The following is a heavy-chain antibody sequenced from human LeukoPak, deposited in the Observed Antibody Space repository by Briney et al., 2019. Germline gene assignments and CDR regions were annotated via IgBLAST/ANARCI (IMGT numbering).Heavy chain of an antibody. CDR1: GFSFSDRY. Sequence: GGSLRPSCVAGGFSFSDRYLSWIRQAPGKRMEWIAYISPNADNIHYADSVKGRFTISRDNAKNALFLQLNSLRDEGTALYHCVTESAWLFDYWGQGTLVTVSS. CDR3: VTESAWLFDY. CDR2: ISPNADNI. V-gene: IGHV3-11*04. D-gene: IGHD5-12*01. J-gene: IGHJ4*02.